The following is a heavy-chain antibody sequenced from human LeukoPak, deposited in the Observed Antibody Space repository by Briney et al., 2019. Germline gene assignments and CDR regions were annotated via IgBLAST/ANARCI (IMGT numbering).Heavy chain of an antibody. CDR1: GGSISSGGYY. CDR2: IYYSGST. Sequence: SETLSLTCTVSGGSISSGGYYWSWIRQHPGKGLEWIGYIYYSGSTYYNPSLKSRVTISVDTSKNQFSLKLSSVTAADTAVYYCARVVDTAMATNWFDPWGQGTLVTVSP. CDR3: ARVVDTAMATNWFDP. V-gene: IGHV4-31*03. J-gene: IGHJ5*02. D-gene: IGHD5-18*01.